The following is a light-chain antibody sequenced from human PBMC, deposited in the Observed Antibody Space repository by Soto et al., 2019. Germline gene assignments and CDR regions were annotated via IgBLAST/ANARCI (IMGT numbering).Light chain of an antibody. Sequence: ENVFSLSPGTLSLSQGERATLSCRASQSVSSYLAWYQQKPGQAPRLPIFDASNRATGIPARFSGSGSGTDFTLTISRLEPEDFAVYYCQQYGSSPLTFGRGTKVDIK. CDR1: QSVSSY. CDR2: DAS. CDR3: QQYGSSPLT. V-gene: IGKV3-20*01. J-gene: IGKJ4*01.